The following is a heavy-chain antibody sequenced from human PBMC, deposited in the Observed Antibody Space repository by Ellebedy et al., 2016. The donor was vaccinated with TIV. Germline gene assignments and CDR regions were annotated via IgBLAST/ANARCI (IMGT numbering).Heavy chain of an antibody. CDR2: IKQDGSEK. Sequence: GESLKISXAASGFTFSSYWMSWVRQAPGKGLEWVANIKQDGSEKYYVDSVKGRFTISRDNAKNSLYLQINSLRAEDTAVYYCARDLRVRGVIRGYNWFDPWGQGTLVTVSS. CDR3: ARDLRVRGVIRGYNWFDP. D-gene: IGHD3-10*01. V-gene: IGHV3-7*01. CDR1: GFTFSSYW. J-gene: IGHJ5*02.